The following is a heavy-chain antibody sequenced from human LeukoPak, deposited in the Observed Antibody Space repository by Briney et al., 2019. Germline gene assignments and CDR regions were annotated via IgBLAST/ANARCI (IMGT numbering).Heavy chain of an antibody. CDR1: GFTFGDYA. Sequence: GGSLRLSCTASGFTFGDYAMSWFRQAPGKGLEWVGFIRSKAYGGTTEYAASVKGRFTISRDDSKSIAYLQMNSLKTEDTAVYYCTRDVDTADDAFDIWGQGTMVTVSS. J-gene: IGHJ3*02. V-gene: IGHV3-49*03. CDR3: TRDVDTADDAFDI. D-gene: IGHD5-18*01. CDR2: IRSKAYGGTT.